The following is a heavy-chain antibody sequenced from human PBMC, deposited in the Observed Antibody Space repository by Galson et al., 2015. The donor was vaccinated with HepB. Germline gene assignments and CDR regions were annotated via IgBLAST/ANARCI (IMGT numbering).Heavy chain of an antibody. CDR3: AKDQKSGSTEGY. J-gene: IGHJ4*02. CDR1: GFTFSSYA. Sequence: SLRLSCAASGFTFSSYAMSWVRQAPGKGLEWVSAISGSGGSTYYADSVKGRFTISRDNSKNTLYLQMNSLRAEDTAVHYCAKDQKSGSTEGYWGQGSLVTVSS. D-gene: IGHD2-2*01. V-gene: IGHV3-23*01. CDR2: ISGSGGST.